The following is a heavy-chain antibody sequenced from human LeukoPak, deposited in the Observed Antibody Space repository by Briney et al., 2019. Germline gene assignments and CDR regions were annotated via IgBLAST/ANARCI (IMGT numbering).Heavy chain of an antibody. V-gene: IGHV3-66*01. CDR1: GFTVSSNY. CDR3: ARGRPFDY. J-gene: IGHJ4*02. Sequence: GGSLRFSCEASGFTVSSNYMCWVRQAPGKGLEWVSVIYSGGSTYLAASVKGRFTISRDNSKNTLYLQMNSLRAEDTAVYYCARGRPFDYWGQGTLVTVSS. CDR2: IYSGGST.